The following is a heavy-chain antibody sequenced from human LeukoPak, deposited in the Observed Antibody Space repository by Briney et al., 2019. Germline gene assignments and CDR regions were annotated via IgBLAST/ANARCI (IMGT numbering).Heavy chain of an antibody. Sequence: GGSLRLSCAASGFTFSSYEMNWVRQAPGKRLEWVSYIRSSGSTIYYADSVKGRFTISRDNAKNSLYLQMNSLRAEDTAVYYCAREGVILGYGLWGQGTLVTVSS. CDR3: AREGVILGYGL. D-gene: IGHD5-18*01. CDR1: GFTFSSYE. J-gene: IGHJ4*02. CDR2: IRSSGSTI. V-gene: IGHV3-48*03.